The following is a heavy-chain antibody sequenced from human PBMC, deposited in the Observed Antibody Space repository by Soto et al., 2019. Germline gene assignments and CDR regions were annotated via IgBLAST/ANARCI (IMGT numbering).Heavy chain of an antibody. CDR1: GFSLTTYDMG. Sequence: QITLKAYGPTLVRPAQTLTLTCDFSGFSLTTYDMGVAWIRQPPGKALEWLALIYWDDDKRYSPSLKNRLAISKDTSRNQVVLTITNMEPVDTATYFCAHAGDFDVLSCDNWGAGTLVTVS. CDR2: IYWDDDK. CDR3: AHAGDFDVLSCDN. J-gene: IGHJ4*02. D-gene: IGHD3-10*01. V-gene: IGHV2-5*02.